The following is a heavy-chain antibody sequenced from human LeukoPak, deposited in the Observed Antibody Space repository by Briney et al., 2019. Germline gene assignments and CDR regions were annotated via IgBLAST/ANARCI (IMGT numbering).Heavy chain of an antibody. J-gene: IGHJ5*02. D-gene: IGHD3-22*01. V-gene: IGHV3-23*01. CDR2: ISGSGGST. Sequence: GGSLRLSCAASGFTFSSYAMSWVRQAPGKGLEWVSGISGSGGSTYYADSVKGRVTISRDNSKNTLYLQMNSLRAEDTAVYYCAKDFGYYDSSGYYHWGQGTLVTVSS. CDR3: AKDFGYYDSSGYYH. CDR1: GFTFSSYA.